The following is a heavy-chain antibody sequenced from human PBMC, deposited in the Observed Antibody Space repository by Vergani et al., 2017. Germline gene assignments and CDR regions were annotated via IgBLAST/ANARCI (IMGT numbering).Heavy chain of an antibody. J-gene: IGHJ4*02. CDR2: IYYSGST. D-gene: IGHD3-22*01. CDR3: ARGLGSSGYYYAIYFDY. CDR1: GGSVSSGSYY. V-gene: IGHV4-61*10. Sequence: QVQLQESGPGLVKPSETLSLTCTVSGGSVSSGSYYWSWIRQPAGKGLEWIGSIYYSGSTNYNPSLKSRVTISVDTSKNQFSLKLSSVTAADTAVYYCARGLGSSGYYYAIYFDYWGQGTLVTVSS.